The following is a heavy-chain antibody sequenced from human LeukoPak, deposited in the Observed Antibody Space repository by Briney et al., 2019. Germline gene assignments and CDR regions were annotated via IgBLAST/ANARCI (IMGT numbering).Heavy chain of an antibody. J-gene: IGHJ1*01. CDR1: GYSFTSYW. CDR2: IYPGDSDT. Sequence: GESLKISCKGSGYSFTSYWIGWVRQMPGKGLEWMGIIYPGDSDTRYSPSFQGQVTISADKSISTAYLQWTSLKASDTAMYYCARLPGGNPGPEYFQHWGQGTLVTVSS. CDR3: ARLPGGNPGPEYFQH. D-gene: IGHD4-23*01. V-gene: IGHV5-51*01.